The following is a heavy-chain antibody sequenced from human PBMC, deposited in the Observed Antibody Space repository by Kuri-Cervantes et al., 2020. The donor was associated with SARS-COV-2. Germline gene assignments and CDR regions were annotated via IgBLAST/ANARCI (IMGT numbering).Heavy chain of an antibody. V-gene: IGHV5-51*01. Sequence: GESLKISCKGSGYSFTSYWIGWVRQMPGKGLEWMGIIYPGDSDTRYSPSFQGQVTISADKSINTAYLQWSSLKASDTAMYYCARHITGYYYYMDVWGKGTTVTVSS. CDR1: GYSFTSYW. CDR3: ARHITGYYYYMDV. J-gene: IGHJ6*03. CDR2: IYPGDSDT. D-gene: IGHD1-14*01.